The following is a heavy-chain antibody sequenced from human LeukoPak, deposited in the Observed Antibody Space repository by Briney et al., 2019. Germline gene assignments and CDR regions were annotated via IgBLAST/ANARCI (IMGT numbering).Heavy chain of an antibody. CDR3: VIVRGYFDSSGSDY. Sequence: GGSLRLSCSASGFTFSSYTIHWVRQAPGKGLEFVSAITSNGGSAYYADSAKGRFTISRDNSKDTVYLQMSSLRAEDTAVYYCVIVRGYFDSSGSDYWGQGTLVTVSS. J-gene: IGHJ4*02. D-gene: IGHD3-9*01. CDR2: ITSNGGSA. CDR1: GFTFSSYT. V-gene: IGHV3-64D*06.